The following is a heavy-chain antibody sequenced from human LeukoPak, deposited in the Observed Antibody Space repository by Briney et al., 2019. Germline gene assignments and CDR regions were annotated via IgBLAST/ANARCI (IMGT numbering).Heavy chain of an antibody. CDR2: ISYDGDNK. Sequence: PGGSLRLSCAASGFTFTNFSMHWVRQAPGKGLEWLTVISYDGDNKYYADSVKGRFTISRDTSKNTLNLRMNSLRAEDTAIYYCATSLRDLTYSGILVPMDVWGKGTTVSVSS. J-gene: IGHJ6*03. CDR3: ATSLRDLTYSGILVPMDV. D-gene: IGHD1-26*01. CDR1: GFTFTNFS. V-gene: IGHV3-30*04.